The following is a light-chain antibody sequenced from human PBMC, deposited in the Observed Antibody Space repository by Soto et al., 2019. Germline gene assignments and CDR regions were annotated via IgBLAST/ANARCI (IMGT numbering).Light chain of an antibody. V-gene: IGLV2-14*03. CDR2: NVD. Sequence: QSVLTQVASVSASPGQSITISCTGTSSDVGGHNYVSWYQQHPGNAPKLMIYNVDYRPSGVSNRFSGSKSGNTASLTISGLQAADEAYYYCSSYADSSTVVFGGGTKLTVL. CDR3: SSYADSSTVV. J-gene: IGLJ2*01. CDR1: SSDVGGHNY.